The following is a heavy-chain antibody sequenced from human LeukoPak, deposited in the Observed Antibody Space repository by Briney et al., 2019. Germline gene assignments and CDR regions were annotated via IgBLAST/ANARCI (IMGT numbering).Heavy chain of an antibody. V-gene: IGHV1-24*01. Sequence: ASVKVSCKVSRYTLTELSMHWVRQAPGKGLEWMGGFDPEDGETIYAQKFQGRVTMTEDTSTDTAYMELSSLRSEDTAVYYCATDLVAVAGMGNDYWGQGTLVTVSS. J-gene: IGHJ4*02. D-gene: IGHD6-19*01. CDR1: RYTLTELS. CDR2: FDPEDGET. CDR3: ATDLVAVAGMGNDY.